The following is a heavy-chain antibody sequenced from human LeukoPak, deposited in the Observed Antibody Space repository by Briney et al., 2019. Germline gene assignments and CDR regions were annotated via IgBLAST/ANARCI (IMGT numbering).Heavy chain of an antibody. V-gene: IGHV4-61*02. CDR1: GGSISSGSYY. Sequence: SETLYLTCTVSGGSISSGSYYWSWIRQPAGKGLEWIGRIYTSGSTNYNPSLKSRVTISVDTSKNQFSLKLSSVTAADTAVYYCARGAYGDLLLRYYYYMDVWGKGTTVTVSS. CDR3: ARGAYGDLLLRYYYYMDV. CDR2: IYTSGST. J-gene: IGHJ6*03. D-gene: IGHD4-17*01.